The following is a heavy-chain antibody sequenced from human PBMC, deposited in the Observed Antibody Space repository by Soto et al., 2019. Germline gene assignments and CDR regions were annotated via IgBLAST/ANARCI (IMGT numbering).Heavy chain of an antibody. D-gene: IGHD6-6*01. CDR3: PRCRPMNHWDFDY. CDR2: ISAYNGNT. CDR1: GYTFTSYG. Sequence: ASVKVSCKASGYTFTSYGFSWVRQAPGQGLEWMGWISAYNGNTNFAQKLQDIVTITTDTSTSTAYIELSSLRSADTAAYYCPRCRPMNHWDFDYWGQGTLVTVSS. J-gene: IGHJ4*02. V-gene: IGHV1-18*01.